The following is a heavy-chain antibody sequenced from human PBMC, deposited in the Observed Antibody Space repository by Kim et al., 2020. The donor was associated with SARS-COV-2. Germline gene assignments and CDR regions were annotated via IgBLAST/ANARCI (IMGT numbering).Heavy chain of an antibody. V-gene: IGHV1-18*01. Sequence: ASVKVSCKASGYTFTSYGISWVRQAPGQGLEWMGWISAYNGNTNYAQKLQGRVTMTTDTSTSTAYMELRSLRSDDTAVYYCARDHYYDSSGYYYVPFWDYWGREPWSPSPQ. CDR3: ARDHYYDSSGYYYVPFWDY. J-gene: IGHJ4*02. CDR1: GYTFTSYG. CDR2: ISAYNGNT. D-gene: IGHD3-22*01.